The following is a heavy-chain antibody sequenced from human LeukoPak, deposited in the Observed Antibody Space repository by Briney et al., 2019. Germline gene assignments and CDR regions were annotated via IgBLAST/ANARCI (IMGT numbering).Heavy chain of an antibody. CDR2: IYYSGST. D-gene: IGHD2/OR15-2a*01. J-gene: IGHJ4*02. Sequence: PSQNLSLNCTVSGGSRSGGSYYWSWIRQPPGKGLEWIGYIYYSGSTKYNLSLKSRVTISVDTSKNQLSLKLSSVTAADTAVYYCARGEYGLFDYWGQGTLVTVSS. CDR1: GGSRSGGSYY. CDR3: ARGEYGLFDY. V-gene: IGHV4-61*01.